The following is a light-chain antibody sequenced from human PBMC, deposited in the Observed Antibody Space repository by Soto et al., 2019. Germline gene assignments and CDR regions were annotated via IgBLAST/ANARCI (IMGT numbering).Light chain of an antibody. Sequence: DIQMTQSPSSLSASIGDRVTITCRASQNINSHLNWYQQKPGKAPKVVIYDASRLQSGVPSRFSGSGSGTEFTLTISSLEPEDFATYYCQQSHITTLFTFGKGTKLEIK. J-gene: IGKJ2*01. V-gene: IGKV1-39*01. CDR3: QQSHITTLFT. CDR1: QNINSH. CDR2: DAS.